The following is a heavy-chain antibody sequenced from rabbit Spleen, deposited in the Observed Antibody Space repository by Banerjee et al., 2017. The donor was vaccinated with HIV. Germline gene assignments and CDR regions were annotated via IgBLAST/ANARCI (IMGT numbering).Heavy chain of an antibody. V-gene: IGHV1S40*01. CDR2: IRGDGGYT. J-gene: IGHJ3*01. CDR1: GFSFSSSYY. D-gene: IGHD4-1*01. Sequence: QSLEESGGDLVKPGASLTLTCTASGFSFSSSYYMCWVRQAPGKGLEWIACIRGDGGYTYYASWAKGRFTISKTSSTTVTLQMTSLTAADTATYFCARGYSGGWTKVTRLDLWGQGTLVTVS. CDR3: ARGYSGGWTKVTRLDL.